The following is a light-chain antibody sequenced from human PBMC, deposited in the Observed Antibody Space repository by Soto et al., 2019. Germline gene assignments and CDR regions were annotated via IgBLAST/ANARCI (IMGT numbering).Light chain of an antibody. V-gene: IGKV3-15*01. CDR1: QSVSSN. J-gene: IGKJ1*01. CDR2: GAS. Sequence: EIVMTQSPATLSVSPGERATLSCRASQSVSSNLAWYQQKSGQAPRLLIYGASTRATGIPARFSGSVSGTEFTLTISSLQSEDFAVYYCQHYNNWPPWTFGQGTKVEIK. CDR3: QHYNNWPPWT.